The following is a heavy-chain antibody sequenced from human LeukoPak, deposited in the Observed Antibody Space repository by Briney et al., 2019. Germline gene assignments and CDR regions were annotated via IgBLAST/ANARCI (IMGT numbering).Heavy chain of an antibody. CDR3: ASANSSGWYGDAFDI. D-gene: IGHD6-19*01. V-gene: IGHV5-51*01. Sequence: GDSLKISCKGSGYSFTSYWIGWVRQMPGKGLEWMGIIYPGDSDTRYSPSFQGQVTISADKSISTAYLQWSSLKASDTAMYYCASANSSGWYGDAFDIWGQGTMVTVSS. J-gene: IGHJ3*02. CDR1: GYSFTSYW. CDR2: IYPGDSDT.